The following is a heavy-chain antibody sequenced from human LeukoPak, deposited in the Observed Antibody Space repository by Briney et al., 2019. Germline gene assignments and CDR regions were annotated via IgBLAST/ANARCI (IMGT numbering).Heavy chain of an antibody. J-gene: IGHJ4*02. V-gene: IGHV3-48*01. CDR2: ISSSSSTI. CDR3: ARSMVRGVIYFDY. CDR1: GFTFSSYS. D-gene: IGHD3-10*01. Sequence: GGSLRLSCAASGFTFSSYSMNLVRQAPGKGLEWVSYISSSSSTIYYADSVKGRFTISRDNAKNSLYLQMNSLRAEDTAVYYCARSMVRGVIYFDYWGQGTLVTVSS.